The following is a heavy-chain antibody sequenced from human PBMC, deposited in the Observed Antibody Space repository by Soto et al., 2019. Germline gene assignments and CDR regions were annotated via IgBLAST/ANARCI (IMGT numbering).Heavy chain of an antibody. CDR2: IIPIFGAA. D-gene: IGHD3-10*01. CDR1: VGNFSGYA. V-gene: IGHV1-69*01. J-gene: IGHJ4*02. CDR3: ARNPGGRYFDY. Sequence: QVQLVQSGAEVKKPESSVKVSCKASVGNFSGYAISWVRKAPGQGIEWMGGIIPIFGAAKYAQKFPGRVTITAAESTSTAYIELSSLRAEDTAVYYCARNPGGRYFDYWGQGTLVTFSS.